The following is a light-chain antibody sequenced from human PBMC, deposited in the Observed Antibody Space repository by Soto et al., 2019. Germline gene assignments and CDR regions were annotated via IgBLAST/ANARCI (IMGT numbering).Light chain of an antibody. CDR3: QQYYSTPLT. Sequence: TVMTQSPGSLALSLGERATINSNSSQNLLSSPNNKSYLAWYHQKLGQAPKLLIRGASSRESGVADRFSGSGSGTDFTLTISSLQAEDFAVYYCQQYYSTPLTFGQGTKVDIK. CDR1: QNLLSSPNNKSY. CDR2: GAS. J-gene: IGKJ1*01. V-gene: IGKV4-1*01.